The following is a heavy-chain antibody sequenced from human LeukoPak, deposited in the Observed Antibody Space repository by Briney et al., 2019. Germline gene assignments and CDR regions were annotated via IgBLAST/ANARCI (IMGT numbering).Heavy chain of an antibody. Sequence: PGGSLRLSCAASGFTFSDYYMSWIRQAPGKGLEWVVNIKQDGSEKYYADSGKGRFTISRDNAKNSLYLQMNSLRADDTAVYYRARGKPSYYYDSSAYFYNGAFDIWGQGTMVTVSS. CDR1: GFTFSDYY. V-gene: IGHV3-7*01. D-gene: IGHD3-22*01. CDR3: ARGKPSYYYDSSAYFYNGAFDI. J-gene: IGHJ3*02. CDR2: IKQDGSEK.